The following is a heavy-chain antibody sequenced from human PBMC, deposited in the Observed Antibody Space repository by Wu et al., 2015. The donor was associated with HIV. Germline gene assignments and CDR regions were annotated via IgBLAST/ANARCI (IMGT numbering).Heavy chain of an antibody. CDR1: GYPFANYT. J-gene: IGHJ5*02. Sequence: QALLVQPGVEVRKPGASVKISCKASGYPFANYTVSWVRQAPGQGLEWMGWISGVRQTPKEGLEWMGWITSPEEETHYAEIFQDRVTMTTDTSSSTAYLELKSLTSDDTAVYYCARDGGTDWSDSGSDLWGQGTLLTVSS. CDR3: ARDGGTDWSDSGSDL. V-gene: IGHV1-18*04. D-gene: IGHD1-1*01. CDR2: ITSPEEET.